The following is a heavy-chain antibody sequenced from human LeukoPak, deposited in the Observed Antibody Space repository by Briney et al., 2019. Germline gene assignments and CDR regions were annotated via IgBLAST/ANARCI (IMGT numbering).Heavy chain of an antibody. D-gene: IGHD4-17*01. J-gene: IGHJ4*02. V-gene: IGHV3-23*01. CDR1: GFTFSSYA. CDR3: AKDAETTVTGLLDY. Sequence: GGSLRLSCAASGFTFSSYAMSWVRQAPGKGLEWVSAISGSGGSAYYADSVKGRFTISGDNSKNTLYLQMNSLRAEDTAVYYCAKDAETTVTGLLDYWGQGTLVTVSS. CDR2: ISGSGGSA.